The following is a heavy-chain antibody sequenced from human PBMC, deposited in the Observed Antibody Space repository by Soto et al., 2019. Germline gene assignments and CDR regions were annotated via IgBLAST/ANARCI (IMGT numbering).Heavy chain of an antibody. Sequence: GGSLRLSCVASGFTFENYAMSWVRQAPGKGLEWVSAIRGSGGTTYYSDSVKGRFTISRDNSKNTVYLQMNDLRVEDAAEYFCAKDSWAIFGVPAGEYYAMDVWGQGTTVTVSS. CDR3: AKDSWAIFGVPAGEYYAMDV. CDR1: GFTFENYA. J-gene: IGHJ6*02. V-gene: IGHV3-23*01. CDR2: IRGSGGTT. D-gene: IGHD3-3*01.